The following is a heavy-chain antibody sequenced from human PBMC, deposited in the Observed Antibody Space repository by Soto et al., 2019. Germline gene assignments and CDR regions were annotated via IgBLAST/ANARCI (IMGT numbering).Heavy chain of an antibody. V-gene: IGHV3-30*18. CDR1: GFTFSSYG. Sequence: QVQLVESGGGVVQPGRSLRLSCAASGFTFSSYGMHWVRQAPGKGLEWVAVISYDGSNKYYADSVKGRFTISRDNSKNTLYLQMTSLRAEDTAVYYCAKARAYYYDSNALGDYWGQGTLVTVSS. CDR2: ISYDGSNK. J-gene: IGHJ4*02. D-gene: IGHD3-22*01. CDR3: AKARAYYYDSNALGDY.